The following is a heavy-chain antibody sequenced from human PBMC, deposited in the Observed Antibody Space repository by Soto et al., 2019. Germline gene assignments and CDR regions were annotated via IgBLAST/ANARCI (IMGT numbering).Heavy chain of an antibody. D-gene: IGHD3-22*01. V-gene: IGHV4-38-2*01. Sequence: PSETLSLTCAVSVYSITTCYNRGCVGPPPGKRLGGFGSVSHGGGTSYDPSLERRVTISVDTSKDQFSLRLSTVTAADTAVYYCARGVNHYDSSGFYPWDYWGQGILVTVSS. CDR2: VSHGGGT. J-gene: IGHJ4*02. CDR3: ARGVNHYDSSGFYPWDY. CDR1: VYSITTCYN.